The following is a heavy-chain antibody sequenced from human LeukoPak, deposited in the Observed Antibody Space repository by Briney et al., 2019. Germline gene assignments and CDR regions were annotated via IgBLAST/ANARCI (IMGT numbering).Heavy chain of an antibody. CDR2: INAGNGNT. CDR3: ATLGIAAAGTPRGSLEGWFDP. CDR1: GYTFTSYA. V-gene: IGHV1-3*01. Sequence: GASVKVSYKASGYTFTSYAMHWVRQAPGQRLEWMGWINAGNGNTKYSQKFQGRVTITRDTSASTAYMELSSLRSEDTAVYYCATLGIAAAGTPRGSLEGWFDPWGQGTLVTVSS. D-gene: IGHD6-13*01. J-gene: IGHJ5*02.